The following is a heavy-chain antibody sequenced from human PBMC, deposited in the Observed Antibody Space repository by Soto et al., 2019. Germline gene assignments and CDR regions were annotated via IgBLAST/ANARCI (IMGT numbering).Heavy chain of an antibody. CDR1: GGSFSGYY. J-gene: IGHJ4*02. CDR3: ARGGGIAAAGTTFDY. V-gene: IGHV4-34*01. CDR2: INHSGST. Sequence: QVQLQQWGAGLLKPSETLSLTCAVYGGSFSGYYWSWIRQPPGKGLEWIGEINHSGSTNYNPSLKSRVTISVDTSNNQFSLKLSSVTAADTAVYYCARGGGIAAAGTTFDYWGQGTLVTVSS. D-gene: IGHD6-13*01.